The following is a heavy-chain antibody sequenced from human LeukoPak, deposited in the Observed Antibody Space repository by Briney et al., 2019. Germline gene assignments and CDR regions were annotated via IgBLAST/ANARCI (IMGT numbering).Heavy chain of an antibody. V-gene: IGHV1-8*01. CDR2: MNPNSGNT. CDR3: ARGRVDPKYYYYYMDV. Sequence: ASVKVSCKASGYTFTSYDINWVRQATGQGLEWMGWMNPNSGNTGYAQKFQGRVTMTRNTSISTAYMELSSLRSEDTAVYYCARGRVDPKYYYYYMDVWGKGTTVTVSS. J-gene: IGHJ6*03. CDR1: GYTFTSYD.